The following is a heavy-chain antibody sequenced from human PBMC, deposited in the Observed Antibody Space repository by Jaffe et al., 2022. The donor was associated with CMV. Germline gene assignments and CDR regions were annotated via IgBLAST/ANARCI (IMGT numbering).Heavy chain of an antibody. CDR3: ARRTSGDTAKDYYYYYMDV. V-gene: IGHV5-51*01. J-gene: IGHJ6*03. CDR2: IYPGDSDT. CDR1: GYSFTSYW. Sequence: EVQLVQSGAEVKKPGESLKISCKGSGYSFTSYWIGWVRQMPGKGLEWMGIIYPGDSDTRYSPSFQGQVTISADKSISTAYLQWSSLKASDTAMYYCARRTSGDTAKDYYYYYMDVWGKGTTVTVSS. D-gene: IGHD5-18*01.